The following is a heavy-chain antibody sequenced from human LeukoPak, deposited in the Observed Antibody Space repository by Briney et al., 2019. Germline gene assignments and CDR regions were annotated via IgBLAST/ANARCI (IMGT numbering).Heavy chain of an antibody. Sequence: SGGSLRLSCAASGFTFSRYGMHWVRQAPGKGLEWVAFIRYDESDKKHKDSVKGRFTVSKDNSKNTVSLQMHSLRVEDTAVYYCATYYYASGNYYNYIYYWGQGALVTVSS. CDR3: ATYYYASGNYYNYIYY. CDR2: IRYDESDK. CDR1: GFTFSRYG. V-gene: IGHV3-30*02. D-gene: IGHD3-10*01. J-gene: IGHJ4*02.